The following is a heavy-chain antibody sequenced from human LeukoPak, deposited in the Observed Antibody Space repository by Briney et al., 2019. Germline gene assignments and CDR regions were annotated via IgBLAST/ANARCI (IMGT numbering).Heavy chain of an antibody. J-gene: IGHJ5*02. Sequence: SETLSLTCAVYGVSFSGYYWSWIRQPPGKGLEWIGEINHSGSTNYNPSLKSRVTISVDTSKNQFSLKLSSVTAADTAIYYCARQDCSSSSCRNWFDTWGQGILVTVSS. V-gene: IGHV4-34*01. CDR2: INHSGST. D-gene: IGHD2-2*01. CDR3: ARQDCSSSSCRNWFDT. CDR1: GVSFSGYY.